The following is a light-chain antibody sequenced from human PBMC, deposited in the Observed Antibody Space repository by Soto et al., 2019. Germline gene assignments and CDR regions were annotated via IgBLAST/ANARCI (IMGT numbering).Light chain of an antibody. J-gene: IGLJ1*01. CDR2: NVN. CDR1: NSDIGAYDY. CDR3: LSHTTRRIYV. V-gene: IGLV2-14*03. Sequence: QSALTQPASVSVSPGQSITVSCSGTNSDIGAYDYVSWYQQHPGKPPKLIIYNVNNRPSGVSFRFSGSKSANTASLTISGLQTEDEADYYCLSHTTRRIYVFGPGTKVTVL.